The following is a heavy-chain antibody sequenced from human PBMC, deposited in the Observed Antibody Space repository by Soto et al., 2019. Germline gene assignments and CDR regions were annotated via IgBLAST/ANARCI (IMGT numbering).Heavy chain of an antibody. J-gene: IGHJ5*02. CDR3: ARELSKLVRYGWFDP. V-gene: IGHV1-46*01. CDR2: INPSGGST. D-gene: IGHD6-6*01. Sequence: VASVKVSCKASGYTFTSYYMHWVRQAPGQGLEWMGIINPSGGSTSYAQEFQGRVTMTRDTSTSTVYMELSSLRSEDTAVYYCARELSKLVRYGWFDPWGQGTLVTVSS. CDR1: GYTFTSYY.